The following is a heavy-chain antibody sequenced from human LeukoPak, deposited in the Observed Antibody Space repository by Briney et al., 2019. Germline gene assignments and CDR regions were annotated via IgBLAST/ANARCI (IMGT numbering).Heavy chain of an antibody. D-gene: IGHD6-13*01. Sequence: GSSVKVSCKGSGITFSIYALNWVRQAPGQGLEWMGGLIPMFREPNYAQKFQGRLSLTTDQSTSTAYMELSSLESDDTAVYFCARVTAAGILDFWAQGTLVIVSS. V-gene: IGHV1-69*05. CDR3: ARVTAAGILDF. J-gene: IGHJ4*02. CDR1: GITFSIYA. CDR2: LIPMFREP.